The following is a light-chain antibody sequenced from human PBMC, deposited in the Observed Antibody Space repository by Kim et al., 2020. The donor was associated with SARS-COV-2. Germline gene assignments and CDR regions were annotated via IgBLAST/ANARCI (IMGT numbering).Light chain of an antibody. Sequence: GQRVTTACSGSRSNIGSNTVNWYQQLPGTAPKLLIYSNNQRPSGVPDRFSGSKSGTSGSLAIRGLQSDDEADYYCAVWDDSLTGWVFGGGTQLTVL. V-gene: IGLV1-44*01. J-gene: IGLJ3*02. CDR2: SNN. CDR1: RSNIGSNT. CDR3: AVWDDSLTGWV.